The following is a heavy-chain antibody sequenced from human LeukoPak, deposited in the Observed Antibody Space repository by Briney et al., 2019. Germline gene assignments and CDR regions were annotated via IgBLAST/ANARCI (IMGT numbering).Heavy chain of an antibody. J-gene: IGHJ3*02. CDR2: ISWNSGSI. CDR3: AKVGVSYGSGTSFGAFDI. D-gene: IGHD3-10*01. CDR1: GFTFDDYA. V-gene: IGHV3-9*01. Sequence: GGSLRLSCAASGFTFDDYAMHWVRHAPGKGLEWVSGISWNSGSIGYADSVKGRFTISRDNAKNSLYLQMNSLRAEDTALYYCAKVGVSYGSGTSFGAFDIWGQGTMVTVSS.